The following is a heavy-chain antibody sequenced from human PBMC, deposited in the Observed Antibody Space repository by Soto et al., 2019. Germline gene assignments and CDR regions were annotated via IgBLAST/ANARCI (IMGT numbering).Heavy chain of an antibody. J-gene: IGHJ3*02. CDR1: GGTFSSYA. CDR3: ARDLTRGHAFDI. V-gene: IGHV1-69*13. D-gene: IGHD4-4*01. CDR2: IIPIFGTA. Sequence: SVKVSCKASGGTFSSYAISWVRQAPGQGLEWMGGIIPIFGTANYAQKFQGRVTITADESTSTAYMELSSLRSEDTAVYYCARDLTRGHAFDIWGQGTMVTVSS.